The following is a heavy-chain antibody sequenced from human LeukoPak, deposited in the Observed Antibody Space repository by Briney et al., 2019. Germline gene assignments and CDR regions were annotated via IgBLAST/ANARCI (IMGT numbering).Heavy chain of an antibody. J-gene: IGHJ4*02. CDR1: GFTFGDYA. CDR2: IRSKAYGGTT. CDR3: KSFAYYGSGSYYNLFDY. Sequence: GGSPRLSCTASGFTFGDYAMSWVRQAPGKGLEWVGFIRSKAYGGTTEYAASVKGRFTISRDDSKSIAYLQMNSLKTEDTAVYYCKSFAYYGSGSYYNLFDYWGQGTLVTVSS. D-gene: IGHD3-10*01. V-gene: IGHV3-49*04.